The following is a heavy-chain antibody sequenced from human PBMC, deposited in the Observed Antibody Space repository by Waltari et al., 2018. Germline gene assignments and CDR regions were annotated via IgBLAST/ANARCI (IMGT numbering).Heavy chain of an antibody. V-gene: IGHV4-34*01. Sequence: QVQLQQWGAGLSKPSETLSLTCAVYGGTFSNNYWSWIRQPPGKGLEWIWEITPSGSTNYDPALKSRVTISGDTSKNQFSLELSSVSAEDTAVYYCARRGHSSYYYYYMDVWGKGTTVTVSS. D-gene: IGHD5-18*01. CDR2: ITPSGST. CDR3: ARRGHSSYYYYYMDV. J-gene: IGHJ6*03. CDR1: GGTFSNNY.